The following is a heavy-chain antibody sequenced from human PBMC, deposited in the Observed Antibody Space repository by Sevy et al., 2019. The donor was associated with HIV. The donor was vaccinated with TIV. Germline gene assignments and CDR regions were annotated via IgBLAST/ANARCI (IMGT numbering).Heavy chain of an antibody. CDR3: ARDFEVNNWRVVGAFDM. CDR2: ISHDGDNK. D-gene: IGHD3-3*01. CDR1: GFKFNGHG. J-gene: IGHJ3*02. Sequence: GGSLRLSCVAPGFKFNGHGIHWVRQAPGKGVQWVAGISHDGDNKIYGDSVKGRFSISGDQSKNTVYLQMGTLTPEDTAIYYCARDFEVNNWRVVGAFDMWGLGTLVTVSS. V-gene: IGHV3-30*14.